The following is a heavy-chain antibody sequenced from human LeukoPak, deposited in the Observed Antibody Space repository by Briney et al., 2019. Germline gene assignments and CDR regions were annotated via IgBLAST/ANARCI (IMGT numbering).Heavy chain of an antibody. CDR3: ARGTVGAPGTDY. V-gene: IGHV3-74*01. CDR2: INGGGNKK. J-gene: IGHJ4*02. Sequence: PGGALRLSCAASGLTFNGYWRHWFRQVPGKGLVWVSEINGGGNKKNYADSVRGRFTVSRDNAKDILDLQMDSLSVEHTAVYYCARGTVGAPGTDYWGQGTLVSVSS. CDR1: GLTFNGYW. D-gene: IGHD1-26*01.